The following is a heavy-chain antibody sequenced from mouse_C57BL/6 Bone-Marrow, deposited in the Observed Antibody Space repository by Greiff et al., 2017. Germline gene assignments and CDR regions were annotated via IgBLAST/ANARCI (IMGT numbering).Heavy chain of an antibody. J-gene: IGHJ2*01. CDR1: GYSITSGYY. Sequence: EVQLQESGPGLVKPSQSLSLTCSVTGYSITSGYYWNWIRQFPGNKLEWMGYISYDGSNNSNPSLKNRISIARETSKNQFFLKLNSVTTEDTATYYCARGEYWGQGTTLTVSS. CDR3: ARGEY. CDR2: ISYDGSN. V-gene: IGHV3-6*01.